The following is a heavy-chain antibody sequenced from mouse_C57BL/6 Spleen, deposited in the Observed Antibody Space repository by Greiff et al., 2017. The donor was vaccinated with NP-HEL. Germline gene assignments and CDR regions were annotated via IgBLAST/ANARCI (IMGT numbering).Heavy chain of an antibody. CDR3: ARQRSYYYGSSYHYFDY. CDR2: INPNNGGT. CDR1: GYTFTDYN. D-gene: IGHD1-1*01. Sequence: EVQLQQSGPELVKPGASVKMSCKASGYTFTDYNMHWVKQSHGKSLEWIGYINPNNGGTSYNQKFKGKATLTVNKSSSTAYMELRSLTSEDSAVYYCARQRSYYYGSSYHYFDYWGQGTTLTVSS. V-gene: IGHV1-22*01. J-gene: IGHJ2*01.